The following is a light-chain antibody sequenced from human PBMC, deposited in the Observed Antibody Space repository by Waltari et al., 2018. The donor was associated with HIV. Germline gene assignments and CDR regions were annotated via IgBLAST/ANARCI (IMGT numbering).Light chain of an antibody. CDR1: SSNIESNY. CDR2: RSI. J-gene: IGLJ2*01. V-gene: IGLV1-47*01. Sequence: QSVLTQPPSASGTPGQRVTISCSGSSSNIESNYVYWYQQLPGTAPKLLIYRSIQRPSGAADRFSGSKSGTSASLAISGLRSEDEADYYCAAWDDSLSVVVFGGGTKLTVL. CDR3: AAWDDSLSVVV.